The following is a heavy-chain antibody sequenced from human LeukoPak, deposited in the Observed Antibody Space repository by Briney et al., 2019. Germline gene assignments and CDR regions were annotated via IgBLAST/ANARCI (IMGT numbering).Heavy chain of an antibody. Sequence: GGSLRLSCAASGFTFSSYGMHWVRQAPGKGLEWVAFIRYDGSNKYYADSVKGRFTIFRDNSKNTLYLQMNSLRVEDTAMYYCVKEEWEPWGQGTLVTVSS. J-gene: IGHJ5*02. CDR3: VKEEWEP. CDR2: IRYDGSNK. V-gene: IGHV3-30*02. D-gene: IGHD1-26*01. CDR1: GFTFSSYG.